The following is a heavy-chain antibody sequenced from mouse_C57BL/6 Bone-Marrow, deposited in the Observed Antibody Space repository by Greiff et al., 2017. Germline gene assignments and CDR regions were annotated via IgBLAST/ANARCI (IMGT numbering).Heavy chain of an antibody. CDR3: ARGDGYLYFDY. Sequence: VKLKESGPGLVQPSQSLSITCTVSGFSLTSYGVHWVRQSPGKGLEWLGVIWSGGSTDYNAAFISRLSISKDNSKSQVFFKMNSLQADDTAIYYCARGDGYLYFDYWGQGTTLTVSS. CDR2: IWSGGST. D-gene: IGHD2-3*01. J-gene: IGHJ2*01. V-gene: IGHV2-2*01. CDR1: GFSLTSYG.